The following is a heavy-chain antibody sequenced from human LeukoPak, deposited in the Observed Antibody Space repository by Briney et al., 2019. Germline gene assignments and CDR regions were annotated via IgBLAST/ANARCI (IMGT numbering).Heavy chain of an antibody. J-gene: IGHJ4*02. CDR2: ISAYNGNT. CDR3: VRDTGASPYGDFHY. Sequence: ASVKVSCKASGYTFTSYGISWVRQAPGQGLEWMGWISAYNGNTNYAQKLQGRVTMTTDTSTSTAYMELRSLRSDDTAVYYCVRDTGASPYGDFHYWGQGTLVTVSS. D-gene: IGHD4/OR15-4a*01. CDR1: GYTFTSYG. V-gene: IGHV1-18*01.